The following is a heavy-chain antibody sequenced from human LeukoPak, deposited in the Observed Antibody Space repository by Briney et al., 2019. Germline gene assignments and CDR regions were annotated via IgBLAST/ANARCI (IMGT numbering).Heavy chain of an antibody. CDR2: IYHSGST. Sequence: PSETLSLTCAVSGGSISSSNWWSLVRQPPGKGLEWIGEIYHSGSTNYNPSLKSRVTISVDKSKNQFSLKLSSVTAADTAVYYCARLDSSSWYFRDAFDIWGQGTMVTVSS. D-gene: IGHD6-13*01. J-gene: IGHJ3*02. CDR3: ARLDSSSWYFRDAFDI. V-gene: IGHV4-4*02. CDR1: GGSISSSNW.